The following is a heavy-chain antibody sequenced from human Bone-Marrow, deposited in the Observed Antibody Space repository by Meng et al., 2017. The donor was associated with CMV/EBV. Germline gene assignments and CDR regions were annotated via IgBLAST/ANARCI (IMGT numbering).Heavy chain of an antibody. CDR2: IIPIFGTA. D-gene: IGHD2-21*01. V-gene: IGHV1-69*05. CDR1: GGTFSSYA. J-gene: IGHJ6*02. Sequence: SVKVSCKASGGTFSSYAISWVRQAPGQGLEWMGGIIPIFGTANYAQKFQGRVTITTDESTSTAYMELSSLRSEDTAVYYCARGDCGGGCYHYYYYGMDVWGQGTTVTVSS. CDR3: ARGDCGGGCYHYYYYGMDV.